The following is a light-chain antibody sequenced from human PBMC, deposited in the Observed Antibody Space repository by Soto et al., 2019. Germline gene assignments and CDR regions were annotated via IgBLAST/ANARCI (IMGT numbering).Light chain of an antibody. J-gene: IGKJ4*01. CDR1: ESVSTN. CDR3: QQYNKWPLT. V-gene: IGKV3-15*01. CDR2: TAS. Sequence: EIVMTQSPATLSLSPGERATLSCRASESVSTNLAWYQQKPGQAPRLLIFTASTRATGIPARFSGSGSGTEFTLTISSLQSKDFAVYYCQQYNKWPLTFGGGTKVEIK.